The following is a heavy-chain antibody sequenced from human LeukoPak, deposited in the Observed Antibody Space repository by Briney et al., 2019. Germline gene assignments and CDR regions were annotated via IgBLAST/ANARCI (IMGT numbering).Heavy chain of an antibody. CDR1: GFTFSSYA. CDR2: ISGSGGST. D-gene: IGHD6-13*01. CDR3: AKWRIAAAGPYYYGMDV. J-gene: IGHJ6*02. V-gene: IGHV3-23*01. Sequence: PGGSLRLSCAASGFTFSSYAMSRVRQAPGKGLEWVSAISGSGGSTYYADSVKGRFTISRDNSKNTLYLQMNSLRAEDTAVYYCAKWRIAAAGPYYYGMDVWGQGTTVTVSS.